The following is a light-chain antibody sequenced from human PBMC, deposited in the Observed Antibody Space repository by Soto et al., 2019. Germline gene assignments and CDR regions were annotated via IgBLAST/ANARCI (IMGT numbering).Light chain of an antibody. Sequence: QSVLTQPPSVSGAPGQRVTISCTGSSSNIGAGRDVHWYQQLPGTAPRLLIYGNNNRPSGVPDRFSASKSGTSASLAITGLQAEDEADFYCQSFDSSLSAYVFGTMTKVTDL. CDR2: GNN. CDR1: SSNIGAGRD. J-gene: IGLJ1*01. CDR3: QSFDSSLSAYV. V-gene: IGLV1-40*01.